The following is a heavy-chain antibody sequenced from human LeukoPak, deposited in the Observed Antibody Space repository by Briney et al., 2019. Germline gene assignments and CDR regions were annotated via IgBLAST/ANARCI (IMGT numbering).Heavy chain of an antibody. CDR3: ASSEQWLAHLDY. CDR1: GFTFSSYS. J-gene: IGHJ4*02. D-gene: IGHD6-19*01. Sequence: PGGSLRLSCAASGFTFSSYSMSRVRQAPGKGLEWVSSISISSSNIYYADSVKGRFSFSRDNAKNSLYLQMNSLRAEDTAVYYCASSEQWLAHLDYWGQGTLVTVSS. V-gene: IGHV3-21*01. CDR2: ISISSSNI.